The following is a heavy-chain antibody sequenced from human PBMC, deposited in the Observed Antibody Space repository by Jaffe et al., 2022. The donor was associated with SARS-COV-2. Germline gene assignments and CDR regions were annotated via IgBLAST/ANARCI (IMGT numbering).Heavy chain of an antibody. CDR3: AKPSRPNYYDSSGSPP. CDR1: GFTFSSYA. Sequence: EVQLLESGGGLVQPGGSLRLSCAASGFTFSSYAMSWVRQAPGKGLEWVSAISGSGGSTYYADSVKGRFTISRDNSKNTLYLQMNSLRAEDTAVYYCAKPSRPNYYDSSGSPPWGQGTLVTVSS. CDR2: ISGSGGST. D-gene: IGHD3-22*01. J-gene: IGHJ4*02. V-gene: IGHV3-23*01.